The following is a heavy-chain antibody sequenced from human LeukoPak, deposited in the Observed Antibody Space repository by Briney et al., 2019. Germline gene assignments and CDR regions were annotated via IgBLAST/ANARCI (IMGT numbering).Heavy chain of an antibody. CDR1: GCSISSGDYY. Sequence: SETLSLTCTVSGCSISSGDYYWSWIRQPPGKGLEWIGYIYYSGSTYYNPSLKSRVTISVDTSKNQFSLKLSSVTAADTAVYYCARSYGDSIAAAGGTNWFDPWGQGTLVTVSS. CDR2: IYYSGST. V-gene: IGHV4-30-4*08. CDR3: ARSYGDSIAAAGGTNWFDP. D-gene: IGHD6-13*01. J-gene: IGHJ5*02.